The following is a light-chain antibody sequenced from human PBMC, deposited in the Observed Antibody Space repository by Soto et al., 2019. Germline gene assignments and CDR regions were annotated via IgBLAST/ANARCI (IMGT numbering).Light chain of an antibody. CDR1: SSDVGIHNF. Sequence: QSALTQPASVSGSPGQSISISCTGSSSDVGIHNFVSWYQQYPGKAPKVLIYGVTNRPSGVSNRFSGSKSGNTASLTISGLQAEDVADYYCSSYTLASTWVFGGGTKLTVL. CDR2: GVT. CDR3: SSYTLASTWV. J-gene: IGLJ2*01. V-gene: IGLV2-14*01.